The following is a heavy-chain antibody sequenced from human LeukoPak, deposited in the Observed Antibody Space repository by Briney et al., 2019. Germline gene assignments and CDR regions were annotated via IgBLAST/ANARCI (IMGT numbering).Heavy chain of an antibody. CDR1: GVIFNTYT. J-gene: IGHJ2*01. CDR3: AKAHCTAARVYDL. V-gene: IGHV3-23*01. Sequence: PPGGSLRLSCAASGVIFNTYTMSWVRQAPGKGLELVSAISGGSDYTHYADSVKGRFTISRDSSNHTLYLQMNSLRAEDTAVYYCAKAHCTAARVYDLWGRGTLVTVSS. D-gene: IGHD2-21*01. CDR2: ISGGSDYT.